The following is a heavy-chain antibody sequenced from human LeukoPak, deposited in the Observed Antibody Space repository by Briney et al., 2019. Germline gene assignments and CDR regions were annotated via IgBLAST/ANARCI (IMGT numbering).Heavy chain of an antibody. Sequence: GGSLRLSCAASGFTFGSYSINWVRQAPGKGLEWVSSISSSSSYIYYADSVKGRFTISRDNAENSLSLQMNSLRAEDTAVYYCASGSHWYLIEYWGQGTLVTVSS. CDR2: ISSSSSYI. CDR1: GFTFGSYS. CDR3: ASGSHWYLIEY. D-gene: IGHD6-19*01. J-gene: IGHJ4*02. V-gene: IGHV3-21*01.